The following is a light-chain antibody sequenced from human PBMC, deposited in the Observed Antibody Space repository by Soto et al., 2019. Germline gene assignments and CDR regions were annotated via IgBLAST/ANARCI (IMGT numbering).Light chain of an antibody. CDR3: QRYNDWPLT. Sequence: EIEMTQSPFTLSASVGDRVTITCRASQSVSSNLAWYQQKPGQAPSLLIYDAFTRATGIPARFSGTGSGTEFTLTISSLQSEDFALYYCQRYNDWPLTFGQGTKVDIK. V-gene: IGKV3-15*01. CDR1: QSVSSN. CDR2: DAF. J-gene: IGKJ1*01.